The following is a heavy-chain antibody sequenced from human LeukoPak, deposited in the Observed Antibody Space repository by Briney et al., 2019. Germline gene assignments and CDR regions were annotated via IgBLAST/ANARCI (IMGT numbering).Heavy chain of an antibody. V-gene: IGHV3-30*18. D-gene: IGHD5-18*01. CDR3: AKTKGYSYGYYFDY. CDR1: GFTFSSYA. CDR2: MSYDGFNK. Sequence: GGSLRLSCAASGFTFSSYAMHWVRQSLGKGLEWVAVMSYDGFNKYYADSVKGRFTISRDNSKNTLYPQMNSLRAEDTAVYYCAKTKGYSYGYYFDYWGQGTLVTVSS. J-gene: IGHJ4*02.